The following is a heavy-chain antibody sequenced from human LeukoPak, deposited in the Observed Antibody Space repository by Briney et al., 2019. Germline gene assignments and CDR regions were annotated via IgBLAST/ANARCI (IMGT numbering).Heavy chain of an antibody. J-gene: IGHJ4*02. Sequence: WASVKVSCKASGYTFTSYFIHWVRQAPGQGLEWMGWISAYNGNTKYAQKVQGRVTMTTDTSTSTAYMELRSLRSDDTAVYYCARGLGGSGSYFLTFDYWGQGTLVTVSS. CDR2: ISAYNGNT. CDR3: ARGLGGSGSYFLTFDY. D-gene: IGHD1-26*01. CDR1: GYTFTSYF. V-gene: IGHV1-18*01.